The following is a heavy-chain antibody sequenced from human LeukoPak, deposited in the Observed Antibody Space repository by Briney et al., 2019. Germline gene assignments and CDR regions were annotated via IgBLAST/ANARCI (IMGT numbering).Heavy chain of an antibody. CDR2: ISDRSNYI. Sequence: PGGSLRLSCAASGFTFSSYNMNWVRQAPGKGLEWVSCISDRSNYIYYADSVKGRFTISRDNAKNSLYLELNSLRAEDTAVYFCAMEKYCTPNDCLHGRFYFSYWGQGTLVIVSS. CDR1: GFTFSSYN. CDR3: AMEKYCTPNDCLHGRFYFSY. D-gene: IGHD2-8*01. J-gene: IGHJ4*02. V-gene: IGHV3-21*01.